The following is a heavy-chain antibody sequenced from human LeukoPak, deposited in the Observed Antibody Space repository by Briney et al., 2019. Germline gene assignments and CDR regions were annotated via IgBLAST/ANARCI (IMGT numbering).Heavy chain of an antibody. J-gene: IGHJ4*02. V-gene: IGHV3-48*01. CDR2: ISSNSAST. CDR1: GFSFSTDS. Sequence: GGSLRLSCAASGFSFSTDSMNWVRQVPGKGLEWISYISSNSASTYYADSVKGRFTISRDNAKNSLYLHMNSLRADDTAVYYRARDTRSSIDYWGQGTLVTVSS. CDR3: ARDTRSSIDY. D-gene: IGHD6-6*01.